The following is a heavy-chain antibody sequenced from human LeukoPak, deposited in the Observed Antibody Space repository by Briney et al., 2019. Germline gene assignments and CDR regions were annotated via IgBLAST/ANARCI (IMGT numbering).Heavy chain of an antibody. D-gene: IGHD2-2*01. V-gene: IGHV4-34*01. Sequence: PSETLSLTCAVYGGSFGGYYWSWIRQPPGKGLEWIGEINHSGSTNYNPSLKSRVTISVDTSKNQFSLKLSSVTAADTAVYYCATKGDCSSTSCPIDYWGQGTLVTVSS. CDR1: GGSFGGYY. J-gene: IGHJ4*02. CDR2: INHSGST. CDR3: ATKGDCSSTSCPIDY.